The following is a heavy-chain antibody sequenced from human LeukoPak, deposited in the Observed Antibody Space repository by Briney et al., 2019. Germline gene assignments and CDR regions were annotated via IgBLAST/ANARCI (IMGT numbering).Heavy chain of an antibody. J-gene: IGHJ4*02. Sequence: GGSLRLSCAASGFTFSNYWMHWVRQAPGKGLVWVSRINSDGINTSYADSVKGRFTISRDNAKNTLNLQMNSLRAEDTAVYYCAKAAELWFGELTYYFDYWGQGTLVTVSS. V-gene: IGHV3-74*01. D-gene: IGHD3-10*01. CDR2: INSDGINT. CDR3: AKAAELWFGELTYYFDY. CDR1: GFTFSNYW.